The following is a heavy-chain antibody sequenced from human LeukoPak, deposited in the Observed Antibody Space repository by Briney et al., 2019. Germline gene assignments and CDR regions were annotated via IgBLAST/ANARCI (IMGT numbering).Heavy chain of an antibody. D-gene: IGHD3-16*01. CDR1: GFTVSSNS. CDR2: IYSGGNT. J-gene: IGHJ1*01. CDR3: ARGHITFGGILQE. V-gene: IGHV3-53*05. Sequence: GGSLRLSCTVSGFTVSSNSMSWVRQAPGKGLEWVSFIYSGGNTHYSDSLKGRFTISRDNSKNTLFLQMNSLRAEDTAVYYCARGHITFGGILQEWGQGTLVTVSS.